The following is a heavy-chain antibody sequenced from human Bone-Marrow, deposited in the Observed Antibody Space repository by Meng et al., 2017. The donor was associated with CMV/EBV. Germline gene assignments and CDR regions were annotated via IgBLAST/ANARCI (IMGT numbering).Heavy chain of an antibody. D-gene: IGHD5/OR15-5a*01. Sequence: GESLKISCAASGFTFSGSAMHWVRQASGKGLEWVGRIRSKANSYATAYAASVKGRFTLSRDNSKNTVYLQMNSPRADDTAVYYCAKKVSGNAPLDYWGQGTLVTVSS. J-gene: IGHJ4*02. CDR1: GFTFSGSA. CDR2: IRSKANSYAT. V-gene: IGHV3-73*01. CDR3: AKKVSGNAPLDY.